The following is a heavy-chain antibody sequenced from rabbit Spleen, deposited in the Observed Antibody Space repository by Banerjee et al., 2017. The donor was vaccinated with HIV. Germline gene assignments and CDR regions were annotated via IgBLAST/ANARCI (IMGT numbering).Heavy chain of an antibody. V-gene: IGHV1S45*01. CDR1: GLDFSARYW. D-gene: IGHD1-1*01. J-gene: IGHJ2*01. Sequence: QEQLEESGGDLVKPGASLTLTCKASGLDFSARYWICWVRQAPGKGPEWIACIDVVKSGASYYAPWAKGRFTISKTSATTVTLQMTSLTAADTATYFCVRDSGDWCFDVWGPGTLVTVS. CDR2: IDVVKSGAS. CDR3: VRDSGDWCFDV.